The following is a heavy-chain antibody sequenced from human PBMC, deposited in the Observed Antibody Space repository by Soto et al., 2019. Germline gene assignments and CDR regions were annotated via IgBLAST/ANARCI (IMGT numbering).Heavy chain of an antibody. CDR2: MNPNSGNT. J-gene: IGHJ3*01. V-gene: IGHV1-8*01. D-gene: IGHD1-26*01. CDR3: AKTLSGSYFE. CDR1: GYTFISYA. Sequence: QVQLVQSGAEVKKPGASVKVSCKASGYTFISYAINWVRQATGQGLEWMGWMNPNSGNTGYAQKFQGRVTMTSDTSISTAYMELSSLRSEDTAVYYCAKTLSGSYFEWGQGTMVTVSS.